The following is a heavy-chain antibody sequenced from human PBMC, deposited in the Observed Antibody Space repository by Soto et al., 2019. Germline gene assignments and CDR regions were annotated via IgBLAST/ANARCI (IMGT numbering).Heavy chain of an antibody. D-gene: IGHD6-13*01. CDR3: ARVNSSSWFYYYGMDV. J-gene: IGHJ6*02. Sequence: QVQLVESGGGVVQPGRSLRLSCAASGFTFSSYGMHWVRQAPGKGLEWVAVIWYDGGKKYDEDSVKGRFTISRDNSKNTLYLQMNSLRAEDTAVYYCARVNSSSWFYYYGMDVWGQGTTVTVSS. CDR2: IWYDGGKK. V-gene: IGHV3-33*01. CDR1: GFTFSSYG.